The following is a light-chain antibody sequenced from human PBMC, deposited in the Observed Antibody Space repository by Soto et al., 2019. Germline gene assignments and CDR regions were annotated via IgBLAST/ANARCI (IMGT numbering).Light chain of an antibody. J-gene: IGLJ2*01. CDR2: DVR. Sequence: ALTQPASVSGSPGQSITISCTGTSSDVGGYNYVSWYQQHPGKAPKFIIYDVRNRPSGVSNRFSGSRSGNTASLTISGLQAEDEADYYCSSYTSSSTVIFGGGTKLTVL. V-gene: IGLV2-14*01. CDR3: SSYTSSSTVI. CDR1: SSDVGGYNY.